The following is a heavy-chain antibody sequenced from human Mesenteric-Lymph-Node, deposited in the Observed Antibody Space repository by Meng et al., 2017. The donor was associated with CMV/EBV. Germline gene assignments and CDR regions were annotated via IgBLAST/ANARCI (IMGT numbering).Heavy chain of an antibody. Sequence: ASVKVSCKASGYTFTSYGISWVRQAPGQGLEWMGWINPNSGGTKYAQKFQGRVSMTRDTSISTAYMELSRLTSDDTAVYYCAKVGIAATVDYNFEYYFDYWGQGTLVTVSS. V-gene: IGHV1-2*02. CDR3: AKVGIAATVDYNFEYYFDY. CDR2: INPNSGGT. CDR1: GYTFTSYG. J-gene: IGHJ4*02. D-gene: IGHD2-15*01.